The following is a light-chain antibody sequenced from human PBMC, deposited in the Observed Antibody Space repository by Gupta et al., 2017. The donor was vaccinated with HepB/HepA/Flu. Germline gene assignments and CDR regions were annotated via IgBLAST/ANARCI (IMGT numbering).Light chain of an antibody. J-gene: IGKJ5*01. V-gene: IGKV3-11*01. Sequence: EIVLTQSPATLSLSPGERATLSCRASQSVSSYLAWYQQKPGQAPRLLIYDASNRATGIPARFSGSGYGKDLPLTISIRELEDFAVYYCQRRSNWPPITFGQGTRMEIK. CDR1: QSVSSY. CDR2: DAS. CDR3: QRRSNWPPIT.